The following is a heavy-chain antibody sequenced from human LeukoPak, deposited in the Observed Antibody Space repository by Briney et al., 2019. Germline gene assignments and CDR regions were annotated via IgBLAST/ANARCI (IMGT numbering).Heavy chain of an antibody. Sequence: GGSLRLSCAASGFTFSSYSMNWVRQAPGKGLEWVSYISSSSSTIYYADSVKGRFTISRDNAKNSLYLQMNSLRAEDTAVYYCARGLLGAYWGQGTLVTASS. J-gene: IGHJ4*02. V-gene: IGHV3-48*01. D-gene: IGHD1-26*01. CDR2: ISSSSSTI. CDR3: ARGLLGAY. CDR1: GFTFSSYS.